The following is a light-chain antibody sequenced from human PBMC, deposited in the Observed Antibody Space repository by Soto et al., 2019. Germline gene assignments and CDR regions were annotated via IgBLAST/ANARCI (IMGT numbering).Light chain of an antibody. Sequence: DIQMNQSPSSLSASVGDRVTITCQASQDISNYLNWYPQKPGKAPKLVNYDASNLETGVPSRFSGRGSGTDFNFTIISLQPEDIATYYCQQYDNLPITFGPGTKVDIK. J-gene: IGKJ3*01. CDR2: DAS. CDR3: QQYDNLPIT. CDR1: QDISNY. V-gene: IGKV1-33*01.